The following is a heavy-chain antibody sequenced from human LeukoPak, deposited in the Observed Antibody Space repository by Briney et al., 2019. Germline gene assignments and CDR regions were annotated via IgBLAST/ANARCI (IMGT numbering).Heavy chain of an antibody. CDR1: GFTFISYE. CDR2: ISSSGSTI. J-gene: IGHJ4*02. D-gene: IGHD5-18*01. CDR3: ASERGYSYGLVY. V-gene: IGHV3-48*03. Sequence: GGSLRLSCAASGFTFISYEMNWVRQAPGKGLEWVPYISSSGSTIYYADSVKGRFTISRDNAKNSLYLQMNSLRAEDTAVYYCASERGYSYGLVYWGQGTLVTVSS.